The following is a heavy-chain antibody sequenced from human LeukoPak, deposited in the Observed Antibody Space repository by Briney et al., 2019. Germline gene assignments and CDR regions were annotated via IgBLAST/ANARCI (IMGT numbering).Heavy chain of an antibody. CDR1: GYSFTSYW. CDR3: ARQSYGDYVSY. V-gene: IGHV5-10-1*01. CDR2: IDPSDSYT. D-gene: IGHD4-17*01. Sequence: GASLRIFFKGSGYSFTSYWISWGRQMPGKGVEWMGRIDPSDSYTNYSPSFQGHVTISADKSIRTAYLQWSSLKASDTAMYYCARQSYGDYVSYWGQGTLVTVSS. J-gene: IGHJ4*02.